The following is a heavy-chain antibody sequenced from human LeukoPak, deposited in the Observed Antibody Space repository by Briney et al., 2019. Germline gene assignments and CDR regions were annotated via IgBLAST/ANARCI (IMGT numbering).Heavy chain of an antibody. CDR1: GYTFTSYD. D-gene: IGHD5-24*01. CDR2: MNPNSGNT. V-gene: IGHV1-8*01. CDR3: ARMARRWLQLRVFDY. J-gene: IGHJ4*02. Sequence: ASVKVSCKASGYTFTSYDINWVPQATGQGLEWMGWMNPNSGNTGYAQKFQGRVTMTRNTSISTAYMELSSLRSEDTAVYYCARMARRWLQLRVFDYWGQGTLVTVSS.